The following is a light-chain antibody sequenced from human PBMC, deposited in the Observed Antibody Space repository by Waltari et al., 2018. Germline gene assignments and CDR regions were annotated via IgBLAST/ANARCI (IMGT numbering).Light chain of an antibody. CDR3: QHSYNVPLT. CDR2: GAS. CDR1: QNIATY. Sequence: DIRMTQSPSSLSASIGDRVTISCRASQNIATYLNWYQQKSGKAPNLLIYGASTLQSGVPSRFSGSGSGTDFTLTISSLRPEDVAIYFCQHSYNVPLTFGGGTQVEI. J-gene: IGKJ4*01. V-gene: IGKV1-39*01.